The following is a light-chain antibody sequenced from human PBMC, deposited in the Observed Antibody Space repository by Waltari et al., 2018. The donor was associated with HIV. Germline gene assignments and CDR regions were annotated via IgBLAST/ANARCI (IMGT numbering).Light chain of an antibody. CDR3: AAWDDSLSGQWV. CDR1: SSNIGSNF. J-gene: IGLJ3*02. Sequence: QSVLTQPPSASGTPGQRVTISCSGSSSNIGSNFVYWYQQLPGTAPKLLIYRNKQRPSGAPHRFPCSKSCTSAALAISGLRSEDEADYYCAAWDDSLSGQWVFGGGTKLTVL. CDR2: RNK. V-gene: IGLV1-47*01.